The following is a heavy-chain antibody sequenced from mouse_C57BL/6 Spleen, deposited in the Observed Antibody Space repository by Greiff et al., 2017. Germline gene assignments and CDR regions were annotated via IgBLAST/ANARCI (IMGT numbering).Heavy chain of an antibody. J-gene: IGHJ4*01. V-gene: IGHV10-1*01. CDR2: IRSKSNNYET. D-gene: IGHD2-1*01. Sequence: EVKLQESGGGLVQPEGSLKLSCAASGFSFNTYAMNWVRQAPGKGLEWVARIRSKSNNYETDYADSVKDRFTISRDDSESKLYLQMNNLKTEDTAMYYCVRERVLLGAMDYWGQGTSVTVSS. CDR1: GFSFNTYA. CDR3: VRERVLLGAMDY.